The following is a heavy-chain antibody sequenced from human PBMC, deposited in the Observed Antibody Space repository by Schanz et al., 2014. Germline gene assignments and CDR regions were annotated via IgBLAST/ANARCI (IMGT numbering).Heavy chain of an antibody. J-gene: IGHJ4*02. CDR2: MWNDGIKT. D-gene: IGHD6-19*01. CDR1: TSLFSRSV. CDR3: SRDPNTSAWRPYFDA. Sequence: DLVESRGGVVQPGRSLTLSCAVSTSLFSRSVIHWVRQAPGKGLEWEAVMWNDGIKTHYEYSGKGRFTISRDNSKNTVYLHMNSLRTDDAATYYCSRDPNTSAWRPYFDAWGQGTLDTVSS. V-gene: IGHV3-30*04.